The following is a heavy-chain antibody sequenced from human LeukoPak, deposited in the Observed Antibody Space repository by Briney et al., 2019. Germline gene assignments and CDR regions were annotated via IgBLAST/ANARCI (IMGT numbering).Heavy chain of an antibody. Sequence: GGSLRLSCTASGFTFRTYAMNWVRQAPGKGLEWLSGISGSGNGTYYADSVKGRFIISRDNSKNMVYLQMNSLTVEDTATHYCAKRTMSAFDSWGQGTLLIVSS. V-gene: IGHV3-23*01. J-gene: IGHJ4*02. CDR2: ISGSGNGT. CDR3: AKRTMSAFDS. CDR1: GFTFRTYA.